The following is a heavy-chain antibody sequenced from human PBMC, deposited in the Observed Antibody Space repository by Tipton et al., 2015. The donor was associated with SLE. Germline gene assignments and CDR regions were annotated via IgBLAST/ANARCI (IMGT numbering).Heavy chain of an antibody. D-gene: IGHD4-17*01. Sequence: SLRLSCAASGFTFSSFWMTWVRQAPGKGLQWVANINEGGSETYYVDSVQGRFTISRDNTRNSLYLQMNNLRAEDTAVYYCASKPTTLSTGYWGQGTLVTVSS. V-gene: IGHV3-7*01. CDR3: ASKPTTLSTGY. J-gene: IGHJ4*02. CDR1: GFTFSSFW. CDR2: INEGGSET.